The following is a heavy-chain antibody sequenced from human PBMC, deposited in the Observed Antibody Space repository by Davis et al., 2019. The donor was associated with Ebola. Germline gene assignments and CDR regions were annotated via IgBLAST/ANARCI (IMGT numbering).Heavy chain of an antibody. CDR1: GGSISSGSFY. CDR3: ARVPLMWFGELLYYYYGMDV. CDR2: LHYRGTT. V-gene: IGHV4-39*01. Sequence: SETLSLTCTVSGGSISSGSFYWGWIRQPPGKGLEWIGSLHYRGTTYYNPSLKSRVTISLDTSKNQFSLKLRSVTAADTAVYYCARVPLMWFGELLYYYYGMDVWGKGTTVTVSS. D-gene: IGHD3-10*01. J-gene: IGHJ6*04.